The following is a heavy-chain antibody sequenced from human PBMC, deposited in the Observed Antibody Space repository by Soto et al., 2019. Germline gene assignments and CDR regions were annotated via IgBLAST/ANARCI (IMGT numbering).Heavy chain of an antibody. Sequence: SETLSLTCTVSGGSISSYYWSWIRQPPGKGLEWIGYIYYSGSTNYNPSLKSRVNISEDTSKNQISLKMSSITAADTSVYYCARGYYDSSGYYYPDFDYWGQGTLVTVS. J-gene: IGHJ4*02. CDR3: ARGYYDSSGYYYPDFDY. CDR2: IYYSGST. CDR1: GGSISSYY. V-gene: IGHV4-59*01. D-gene: IGHD3-22*01.